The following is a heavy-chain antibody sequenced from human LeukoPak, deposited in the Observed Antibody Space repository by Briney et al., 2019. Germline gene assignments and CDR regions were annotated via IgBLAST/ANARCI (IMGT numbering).Heavy chain of an antibody. V-gene: IGHV1-18*01. CDR2: ISAYNGNT. D-gene: IGHD6-13*01. CDR3: ARIPVYSSSWYFDY. CDR1: GGTFSSYA. J-gene: IGHJ4*02. Sequence: ASVKVSCKASGGTFSSYAINWVRQATGQGLEWMGWISAYNGNTNYAQKLQGRVTMTTDTSTSTAYMELRSLRSDDTAVYYCARIPVYSSSWYFDYWGQGTLVTVSS.